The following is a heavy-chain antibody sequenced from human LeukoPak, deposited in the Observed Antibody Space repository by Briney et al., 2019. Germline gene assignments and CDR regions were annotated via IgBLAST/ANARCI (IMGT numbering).Heavy chain of an antibody. CDR1: GFTVSSNY. Sequence: SGGSLRLSCAASGFTVSSNYMCWVRQAPGKGLEWVSVIYSGGSTYYADSVKGQFTISRDSSKNTLYLQMNSLRAEDTAVYYCAFYDYVWGSPFDYWGQGILVTVSS. CDR3: AFYDYVWGSPFDY. D-gene: IGHD3-16*01. CDR2: IYSGGST. V-gene: IGHV3-53*01. J-gene: IGHJ4*02.